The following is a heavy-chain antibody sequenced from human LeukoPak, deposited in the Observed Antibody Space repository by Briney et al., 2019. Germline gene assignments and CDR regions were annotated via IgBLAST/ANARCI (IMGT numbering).Heavy chain of an antibody. V-gene: IGHV4-4*07. CDR1: GGCISSSY. CDR3: AKTRSSPSWFDP. Sequence: SETLSLTCTVSGGCISSSYWSWIRQPAGKGLEWIGRIYTNGGINYNPSLKSRVTISFDKSQNQLSLRLSSVTAADTAVYYCAKTRSSPSWFDPWGQGTLVTVSS. J-gene: IGHJ5*02. CDR2: IYTNGGI.